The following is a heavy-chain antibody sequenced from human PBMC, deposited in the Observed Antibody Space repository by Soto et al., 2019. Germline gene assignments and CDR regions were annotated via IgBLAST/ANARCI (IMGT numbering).Heavy chain of an antibody. V-gene: IGHV3-23*01. D-gene: IGHD3-22*01. Sequence: GGSLRLSCAASGFTFSSYAMSWFRQAPGKGLEWVSAISCSGGSTYYADSVKGRFTISRDNSKNTLYLQMNSLRAEDTAVYYCAKGYYDSSGYYSYFDYWGQGTLVTVSS. J-gene: IGHJ4*02. CDR1: GFTFSSYA. CDR2: ISCSGGST. CDR3: AKGYYDSSGYYSYFDY.